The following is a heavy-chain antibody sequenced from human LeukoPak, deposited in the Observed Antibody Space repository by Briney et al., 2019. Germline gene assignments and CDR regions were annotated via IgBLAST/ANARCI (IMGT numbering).Heavy chain of an antibody. D-gene: IGHD6-13*01. CDR2: TSGSGGST. CDR1: GFTFTTYA. J-gene: IGHJ4*02. V-gene: IGHV3-23*01. CDR3: AKDLVSGYTFDY. Sequence: GGSLRLSCAAAGFTFTTYAMNWVRQAPGKGLEWVSTTSGSGGSTYYADSMKGQFTISRDNSKNTLSLQMNSLRAEDTAIYYCAKDLVSGYTFDYWGQGTLVTVSS.